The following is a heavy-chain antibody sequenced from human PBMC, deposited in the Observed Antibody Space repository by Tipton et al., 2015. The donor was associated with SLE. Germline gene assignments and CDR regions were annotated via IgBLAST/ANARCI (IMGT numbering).Heavy chain of an antibody. CDR2: TYHTGNT. CDR3: ARGPPMDV. Sequence: TLSLTCTVSGYSISSGYYWAWIRQPPGRGLEWIVSTYHTGNTYYNPSLKSRVTTSADTSKNQFSLNLGSVTAADTAVYYCARGPPMDVWGTGTTVTVSA. CDR1: GYSISSGYY. J-gene: IGHJ6*04. V-gene: IGHV4-38-2*02.